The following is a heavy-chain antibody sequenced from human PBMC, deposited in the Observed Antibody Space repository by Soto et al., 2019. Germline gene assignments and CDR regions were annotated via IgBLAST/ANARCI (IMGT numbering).Heavy chain of an antibody. J-gene: IGHJ4*02. D-gene: IGHD2-8*01. V-gene: IGHV4-30-2*01. CDR2: IYHSGSP. Sequence: QVQLQESGSGLVKPSQTLSLTCAVSGDSISSGGYSWSWIRQPPGKGLEWIGSIYHSGSPYYYPSIRSRVTISMDTSKNQFSLKLNSVTAADTAVYYCARGHDANVDWGRGTLVTVSS. CDR1: GDSISSGGYS. CDR3: ARGHDANVD.